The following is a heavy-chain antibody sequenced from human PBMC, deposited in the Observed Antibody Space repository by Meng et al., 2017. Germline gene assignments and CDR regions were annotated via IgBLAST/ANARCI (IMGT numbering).Heavy chain of an antibody. V-gene: IGHV4-34*01. D-gene: IGHD1-26*01. CDR2: IKHSGST. Sequence: RGSDTGVLKPSETPATPWLLHGESFSVYDGSWIRQPRGKGLEGIGAIKHSGSTNYNTSLKSRVTISVATSKNQFSMKLSSVTAADTAVYYCARRGQTYWDGPGKREVFDYWGQGTLVTVSS. J-gene: IGHJ4*02. CDR1: GESFSVYD. CDR3: ARRGQTYWDGPGKREVFDY.